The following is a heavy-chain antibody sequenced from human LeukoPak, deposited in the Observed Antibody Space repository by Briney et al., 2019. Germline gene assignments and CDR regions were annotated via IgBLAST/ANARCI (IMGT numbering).Heavy chain of an antibody. Sequence: RGSLRLSCAASGFTFSSYAMHWVRQAPGKRLEWVAVISYDGSNKYYADSVKGRFTISRDNSKNTLYLQMNSLRAEDTAVYYCARGTSFHMGGDYWGQGTLVTVSS. CDR3: ARGTSFHMGGDY. D-gene: IGHD2-2*01. J-gene: IGHJ4*02. CDR1: GFTFSSYA. V-gene: IGHV3-30-3*01. CDR2: ISYDGSNK.